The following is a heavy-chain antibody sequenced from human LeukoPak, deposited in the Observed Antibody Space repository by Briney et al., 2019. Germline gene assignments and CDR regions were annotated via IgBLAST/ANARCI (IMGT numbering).Heavy chain of an antibody. CDR3: ARDPSQKLTRVWFDP. J-gene: IGHJ5*02. CDR1: GYTFTSYG. V-gene: IGHV1-18*04. Sequence: ASVKVSCKASGYTFTSYGISWVRQAPGQGLEWMGWISAYNGNTNYAQKLQGRVTMTTDTSTSTAYMELRSLRSDDTAVYYCARDPSQKLTRVWFDPWGQGTLVTVSS. D-gene: IGHD6-13*01. CDR2: ISAYNGNT.